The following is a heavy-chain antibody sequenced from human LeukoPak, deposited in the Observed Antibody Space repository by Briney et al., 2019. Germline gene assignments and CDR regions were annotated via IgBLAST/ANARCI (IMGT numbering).Heavy chain of an antibody. CDR1: GGSISGYY. CDR2: INHSGNT. Sequence: NPSETLSLTCAVNGGSISGYYWNWIRQPPGKRLEWIGEINHSGNTNYNPSLKRRLTISVDTSQNQFSLRLNSVTAADTAVYYCARGRYLTTLGGAAAGFLDSWGQGNLVTVSS. V-gene: IGHV4-34*01. CDR3: ARGRYLTTLGGAAAGFLDS. J-gene: IGHJ4*02. D-gene: IGHD6-13*01.